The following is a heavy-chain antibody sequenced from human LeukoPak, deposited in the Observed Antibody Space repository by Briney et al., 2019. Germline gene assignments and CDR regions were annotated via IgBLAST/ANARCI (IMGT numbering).Heavy chain of an antibody. CDR2: IKQDESEK. D-gene: IGHD3-10*01. CDR3: ARHGSGSYYLGWFDP. J-gene: IGHJ5*02. V-gene: IGHV3-7*03. CDR1: GFSVSRYW. Sequence: GGSLRLSCAASGFSVSRYWISWVRQAPGEGLEWVANIKQDESEKDYVDSVRGRFTISRDNAKNSLYLQMNSLRAEDTALYYCARHGSGSYYLGWFDPWGQGTLVTVSS.